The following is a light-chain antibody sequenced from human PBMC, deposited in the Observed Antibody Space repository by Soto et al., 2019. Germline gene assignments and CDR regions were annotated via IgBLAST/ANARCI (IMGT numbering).Light chain of an antibody. Sequence: QSALTQPPSASGSPGQSVTISCTGTSSDVGGYNYVSWYQQHPGKAPKLMIYEVSKRPSGVPVRFSGSKSGNTASLTVSGLQAEDEADYYCRSYAGSNNYVFGTGTKLTVL. V-gene: IGLV2-8*01. CDR1: SSDVGGYNY. CDR3: RSYAGSNNYV. CDR2: EVS. J-gene: IGLJ1*01.